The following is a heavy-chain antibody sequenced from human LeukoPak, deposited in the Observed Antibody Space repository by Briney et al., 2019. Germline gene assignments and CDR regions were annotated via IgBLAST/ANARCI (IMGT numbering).Heavy chain of an antibody. CDR1: GFNFGDYY. D-gene: IGHD3-10*01. CDR3: AKDRVWFGELFEKSDY. J-gene: IGHJ4*02. CDR2: ISSSATTT. Sequence: GGSLRLSCEVSGFNFGDYYMSWIRQAPGKGLEWICYISSSATTTYYADSVKGRFTISRDNGKNSLYLQMDSLRAEDTAVYYCAKDRVWFGELFEKSDYWGQGTLVTVSS. V-gene: IGHV3-11*01.